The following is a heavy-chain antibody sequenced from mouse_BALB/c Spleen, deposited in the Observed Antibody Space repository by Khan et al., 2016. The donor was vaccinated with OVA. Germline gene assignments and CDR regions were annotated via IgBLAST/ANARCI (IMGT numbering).Heavy chain of an antibody. CDR3: VREGAYHRSDGLFAY. D-gene: IGHD2-14*01. V-gene: IGHV1-4*01. CDR1: GYTFTSYT. J-gene: IGHJ3*01. CDR2: INPSNDYT. Sequence: VQLQQSGAELARPGASVKMSCKASGYTFTSYTMHWVKQRPGQGLEWIGYINPSNDYTNYNQNFKDKATLIVDKSSSTAYMQLSSLTSEDSSVYYGVREGAYHRSDGLFAYWGQGTLVTVSA.